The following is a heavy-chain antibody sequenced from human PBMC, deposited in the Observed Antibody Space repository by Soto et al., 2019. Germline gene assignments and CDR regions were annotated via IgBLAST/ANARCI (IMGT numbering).Heavy chain of an antibody. CDR2: IYYSGTT. J-gene: IGHJ5*01. CDR1: GGSISSSGYS. V-gene: IGHV4-39*01. CDR3: VRLVGNSCLDS. Sequence: SGTLSLTCSVSGGSISSSGYSWVWPRQTPGKGREWIGSIYYSGTTYYDPSLKSRITINPDPSNNQLSLQLNSVTPDDTAVYYCVRLVGNSCLDSWGQGTLVTVSS. D-gene: IGHD2-2*01.